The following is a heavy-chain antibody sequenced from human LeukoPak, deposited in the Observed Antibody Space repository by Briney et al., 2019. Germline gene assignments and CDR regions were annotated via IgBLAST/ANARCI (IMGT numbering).Heavy chain of an antibody. CDR3: ARGLVDTGRSRFDY. J-gene: IGHJ4*02. Sequence: SGTLSLTCAVSGGSISSSTNWWSWVRQPPGKGLEWIGEIHHSGSTNYSPSLKSGVTISVDKPKNQFSLKLTSVTAADTAVYYCARGLVDTGRSRFDYWGQGTLVTVSS. V-gene: IGHV4-4*02. D-gene: IGHD5-12*01. CDR1: GGSISSSTNW. CDR2: IHHSGST.